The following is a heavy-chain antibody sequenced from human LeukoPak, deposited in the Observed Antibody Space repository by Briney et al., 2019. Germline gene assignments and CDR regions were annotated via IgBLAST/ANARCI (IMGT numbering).Heavy chain of an antibody. CDR1: GYTFTDYY. J-gene: IGHJ5*02. V-gene: IGHV1-2*02. CDR2: INPNSGAT. CDR3: ATGPNIYGSGRSWYDP. Sequence: ASVKVSCTASGYTFTDYYIHWVRLAPGQGLEWMGWINPNSGATNYAQNFQGRVTVTRDTSIRTVYMELTRLTSDDTAVYYCATGPNIYGSGRSWYDPWGQGSLVTVSS. D-gene: IGHD3-10*01.